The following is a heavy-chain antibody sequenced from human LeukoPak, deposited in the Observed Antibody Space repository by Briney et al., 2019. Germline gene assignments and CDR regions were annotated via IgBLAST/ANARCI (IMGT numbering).Heavy chain of an antibody. Sequence: ASVKVSCQASVYTFTGYYMHWVRQAPGQGLAWVGWINPNSGGTNYAQKFQGRVTMTRDTSISTAYLELSRLRSEDTAVYYCARDPSYSGYGLFDYWGQGTLVTVSS. CDR1: VYTFTGYY. CDR3: ARDPSYSGYGLFDY. J-gene: IGHJ4*02. D-gene: IGHD5-12*01. V-gene: IGHV1-2*02. CDR2: INPNSGGT.